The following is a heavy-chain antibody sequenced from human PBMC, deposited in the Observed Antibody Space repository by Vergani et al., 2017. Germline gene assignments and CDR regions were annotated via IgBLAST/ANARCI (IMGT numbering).Heavy chain of an antibody. CDR2: IYYSGST. CDR3: AREVGTEGFDY. V-gene: IGHV4-31*03. CDR1: GDSISRGGYY. D-gene: IGHD2-21*02. Sequence: QVQLQESGPGLVKPSQTLSLTCTVSGDSISRGGYYWNWIRQHPGKGLEWIGYIYYSGSTNYNSSLKCRVSMSVDTSKNQFSLRLSCVTAADTAVYYCAREVGTEGFDYWGQGTLVTVSS. J-gene: IGHJ4*02.